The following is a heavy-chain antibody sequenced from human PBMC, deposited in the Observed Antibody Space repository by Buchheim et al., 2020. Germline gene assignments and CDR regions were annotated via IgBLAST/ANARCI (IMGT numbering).Heavy chain of an antibody. CDR1: GFIFGDYA. CDR3: TRDPDGGYCGGGSCQWGEGFDI. CDR2: IRGKAYGGTA. D-gene: IGHD2-15*01. V-gene: IGHV3-49*03. Sequence: EVQLVESGGGLVQPGRSLRLSCSSSGFIFGDYAMTWFRQAPGKGLEWVGFIRGKAYGGTAEYAASVRGRFIISRDDSNNIAYLQMNSLKIEDTAVYYCTRDPDGGYCGGGSCQWGEGFDIRGQGT. J-gene: IGHJ3*02.